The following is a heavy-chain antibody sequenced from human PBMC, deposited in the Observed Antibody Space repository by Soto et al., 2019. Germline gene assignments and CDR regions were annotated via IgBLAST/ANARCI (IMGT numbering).Heavy chain of an antibody. CDR2: IYYSGST. CDR3: ARGGVPYSSSSIYYYGMDV. CDR1: GGSVSSGSYY. V-gene: IGHV4-61*01. D-gene: IGHD6-6*01. J-gene: IGHJ6*02. Sequence: PSETLSLTCTVSGGSVSSGSYYWSWIRQPPGKGLEWIGYIYYSGSTNYNPSLKSRVTISVDTSKNQFSLKLSSVTAADTAVYYCARGGVPYSSSSIYYYGMDVWGQGTTVTVSS.